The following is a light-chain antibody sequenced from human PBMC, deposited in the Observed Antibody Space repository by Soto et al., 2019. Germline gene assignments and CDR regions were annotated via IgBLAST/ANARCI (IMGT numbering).Light chain of an antibody. Sequence: DIQMTQSPSTLSASLGDSVTITCRASQSISSWLAWYQQKPGKAPKLLIYDASSLESGVPSRFSGSGSGTEFTLTISSLQPDDFATYYCQQYSSYSPETFGQGTKVDIK. CDR1: QSISSW. J-gene: IGKJ1*01. V-gene: IGKV1-5*01. CDR3: QQYSSYSPET. CDR2: DAS.